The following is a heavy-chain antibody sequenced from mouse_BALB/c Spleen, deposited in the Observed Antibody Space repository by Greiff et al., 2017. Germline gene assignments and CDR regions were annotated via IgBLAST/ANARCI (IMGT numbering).Heavy chain of an antibody. D-gene: IGHD1-1*01. CDR2: ISSGSSTI. CDR3: AIPYYGSSWGYAMDY. J-gene: IGHJ4*01. CDR1: GFTFSSFG. Sequence: DVMLVESGGGLVQPGGSRKLSCAASGFTFSSFGMHWVRQAPEKGLEWVAYISSGSSTIYYADTVKGRFTISRDNPKNTLFLQMTSLRSEDTAMYYCAIPYYGSSWGYAMDYWGQGTSVTVSA. V-gene: IGHV5-17*02.